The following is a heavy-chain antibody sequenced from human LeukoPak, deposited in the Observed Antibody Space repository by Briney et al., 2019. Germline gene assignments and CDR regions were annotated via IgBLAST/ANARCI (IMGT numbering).Heavy chain of an antibody. CDR3: AKDFWSGYYALDY. CDR1: GFTFSSYG. V-gene: IGHV3-30*18. J-gene: IGHJ4*02. D-gene: IGHD3-3*01. CDR2: ISYDGSNK. Sequence: GGSLRLSCAASGFTFSSYGMHWVRQAPGKGLEWVAVISYDGSNKYYADSVKGRFTISRDNSKNALYLQMNSLRVEDTAVYYCAKDFWSGYYALDYWGQGTLVTVSS.